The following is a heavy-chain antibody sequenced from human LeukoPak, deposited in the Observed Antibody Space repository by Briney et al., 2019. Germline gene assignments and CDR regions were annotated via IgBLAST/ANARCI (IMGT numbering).Heavy chain of an antibody. CDR3: ARNRYYYGSGTYGVPNWFDP. CDR1: GGSISSNSYY. Sequence: SETLSLTCTVSGGSISSNSYYWGWIRQPPGKGLEWIGSIYYSGSTYYNPSLKSRVTISVDTSKNQFSLKLSSVTAADTAVYYCARNRYYYGSGTYGVPNWFDPWGQGTLVTVSS. CDR2: IYYSGST. V-gene: IGHV4-39*01. D-gene: IGHD3-10*01. J-gene: IGHJ5*02.